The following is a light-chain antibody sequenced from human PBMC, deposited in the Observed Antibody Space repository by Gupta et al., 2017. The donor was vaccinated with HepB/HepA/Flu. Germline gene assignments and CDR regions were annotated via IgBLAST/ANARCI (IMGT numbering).Light chain of an antibody. Sequence: QSVVAQPPSASGTPWQRLTISCSGGASNIGRHTVNWYQQLPGTAPKLLINGDNPRPSGVPDRISASKSGTSASLAITGLQSEDEADYYCAAWDDSLNGFVFGSGTRVTVL. V-gene: IGLV1-44*01. CDR1: ASNIGRHT. J-gene: IGLJ1*01. CDR2: GDN. CDR3: AAWDDSLNGFV.